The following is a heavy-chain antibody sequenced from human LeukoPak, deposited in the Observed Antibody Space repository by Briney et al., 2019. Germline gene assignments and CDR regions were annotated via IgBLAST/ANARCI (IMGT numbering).Heavy chain of an antibody. Sequence: GGSLRLSCAASGFTFSSYAMSWVRQAPGKGLEWVSAISGSGGSTYCADSVKGRFTISRDNSKNTLYLQMNSLRAEDTAVYYCTRGTDGHYDILTGYYDFDYWGQGTLVTVSS. D-gene: IGHD3-9*01. CDR2: ISGSGGST. V-gene: IGHV3-23*01. CDR3: TRGTDGHYDILTGYYDFDY. CDR1: GFTFSSYA. J-gene: IGHJ4*02.